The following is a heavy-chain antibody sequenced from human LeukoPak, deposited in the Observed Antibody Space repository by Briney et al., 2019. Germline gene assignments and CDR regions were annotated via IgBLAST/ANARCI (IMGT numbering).Heavy chain of an antibody. CDR1: GYSFSNYW. CDR2: IYPGDSDI. J-gene: IGHJ4*02. CDR3: ARHFSSGNTYYIDY. D-gene: IGHD2-15*01. Sequence: GESLKISCKGSGYSFSNYWIGWVRQMPGKGLEWMGIIYPGDSDIRYSPSFQGQVTISVDKSISTAYLQWSSLKASDTAMFYCARHFSSGNTYYIDYWGQGTLVTVSS. V-gene: IGHV5-51*01.